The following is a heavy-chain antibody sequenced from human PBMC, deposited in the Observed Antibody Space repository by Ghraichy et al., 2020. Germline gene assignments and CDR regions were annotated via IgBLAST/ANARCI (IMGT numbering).Heavy chain of an antibody. CDR3: AKYGSSWYFDY. D-gene: IGHD6-13*01. J-gene: IGHJ4*02. V-gene: IGHV3-23*01. CDR2: LTSSGGGT. Sequence: GESLNISCAASGFTFFSYAMSWVRQAPGKGLEWVSALTSSGGGTYYADSVKGRFTISRDNSKNTLYLQMNSLRAEDTAVYYCAKYGSSWYFDYWGKGTLVTVSS. CDR1: GFTFFSYA.